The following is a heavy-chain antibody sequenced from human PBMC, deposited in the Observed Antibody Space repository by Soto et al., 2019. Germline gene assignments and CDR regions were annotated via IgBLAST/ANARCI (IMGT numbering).Heavy chain of an antibody. CDR2: IIPIFGTA. CDR3: ERDHGRYCSGGNCYGMDV. J-gene: IGHJ6*02. D-gene: IGHD2-15*01. CDR1: GGTFSSYA. V-gene: IGHV1-69*01. Sequence: QVQLVQSGAEVKKPGSSVKVSCKASGGTFSSYAISWVRQAPGQGLEWMGGIIPIFGTANYAQKFQGRVTITADESTSTAYMELSSVRSEDTAVYYCERDHGRYCSGGNCYGMDVWGQGTTVTVSS.